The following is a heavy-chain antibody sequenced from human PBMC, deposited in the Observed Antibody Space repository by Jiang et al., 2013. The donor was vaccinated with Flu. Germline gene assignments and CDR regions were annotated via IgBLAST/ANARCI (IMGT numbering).Heavy chain of an antibody. Sequence: KVSCQASGGTFSYAINWVRQAPGQGLEWMGVIIPIFGTTKYAQKFQGRVTITADKSTTTAYMELSSLRSEDTAVYYCATGSTLTAMGHDAFDIWGQGTMVTVSS. J-gene: IGHJ3*02. CDR2: IIPIFGTT. CDR1: GGTFSYA. CDR3: ATGSTLTAMGHDAFDI. D-gene: IGHD5-18*01. V-gene: IGHV1-69*06.